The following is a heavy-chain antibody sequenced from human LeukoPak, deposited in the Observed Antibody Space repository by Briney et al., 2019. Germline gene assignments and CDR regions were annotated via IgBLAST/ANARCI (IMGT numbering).Heavy chain of an antibody. CDR3: ARSDTLDI. V-gene: IGHV5-51*01. CDR1: GYIFSNYW. CDR2: IYPGVSDT. J-gene: IGHJ3*02. Sequence: GESLKISCKGSGYIFSNYWICGVRQMPGKGLEWMGIIYPGVSDTRYSPSFQGQVTISADKSITTAYLQWSSLKASDTAMYYCARSDTLDIWGQGTMVTVSS.